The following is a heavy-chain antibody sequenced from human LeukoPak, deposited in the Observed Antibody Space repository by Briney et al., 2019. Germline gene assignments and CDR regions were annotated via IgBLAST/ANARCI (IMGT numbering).Heavy chain of an antibody. D-gene: IGHD2-2*02. CDR2: IYYSGST. J-gene: IGHJ5*02. CDR1: GGSISSSSYY. V-gene: IGHV4-39*01. CDR3: ARGRAAPRYCSSTSCYRQAWFDP. Sequence: PSETLSLTCTVSGGSISSSSYYWGWIRQPPGKGLEWIGSIYYSGSTYYNPSLKSRVTISVDTSKNQFSLKLSSVTAADTAVYYCARGRAAPRYCSSTSCYRQAWFDPWGQGTLSPSPQ.